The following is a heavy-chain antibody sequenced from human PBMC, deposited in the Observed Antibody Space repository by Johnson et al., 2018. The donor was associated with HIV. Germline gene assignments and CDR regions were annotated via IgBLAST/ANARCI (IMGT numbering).Heavy chain of an antibody. V-gene: IGHV3-53*01. CDR3: ARESASSGRYSGAFDF. CDR2: IYSGGTT. CDR1: GFTVSSNY. J-gene: IGHJ3*01. D-gene: IGHD1-26*01. Sequence: VQLVESGGGLIQPGGSLRLSCAASGFTVSSNYMSWVRQAPGKGLEWVSVIYSGGTTYYADSVKGRLTISRDNSKNTLYLQMSSLRAEDTAVYYCARESASSGRYSGAFDFWGQGTMVTVSS.